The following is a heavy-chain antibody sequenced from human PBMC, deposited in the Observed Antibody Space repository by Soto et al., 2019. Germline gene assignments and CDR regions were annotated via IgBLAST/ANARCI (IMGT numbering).Heavy chain of an antibody. J-gene: IGHJ6*02. Sequence: QVQLVQSGDEVRKPGSSVKVSCKASGYIFVNYGIAWVRQAPGQGLEWMGWMSPYCGNTHYASKGQGRLTMTTDTPTSTAYMDLGSLTYDDTAVYYCAMVANYVTPTPQDVWGQGTTVTVCS. CDR3: AMVANYVTPTPQDV. CDR2: MSPYCGNT. V-gene: IGHV1-18*01. CDR1: GYIFVNYG. D-gene: IGHD3-16*01.